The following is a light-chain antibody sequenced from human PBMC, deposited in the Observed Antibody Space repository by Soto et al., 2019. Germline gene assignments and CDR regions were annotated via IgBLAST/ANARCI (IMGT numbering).Light chain of an antibody. J-gene: IGKJ4*01. V-gene: IGKV1-5*01. CDR3: QQYNSSPLT. CDR1: QTVSSW. CDR2: DAS. Sequence: DIQLTQSPSTLCATIGDRVTATLRASQTVSSWLAWYQQTQGKPPKLLIYDASSLPSGVPSRFRGSGSGTEFTLTISRLQPDDFATYYGQQYNSSPLTFGGGTKVDIK.